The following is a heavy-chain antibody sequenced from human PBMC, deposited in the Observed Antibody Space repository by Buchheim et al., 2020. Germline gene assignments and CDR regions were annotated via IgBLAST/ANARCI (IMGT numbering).Heavy chain of an antibody. D-gene: IGHD6-13*01. Sequence: QLQLQESGPGLVKPSETLSLTCTVSGGSVTSSNYYGAWIRQPPGKGLEWIGSFYYDGNTYYNPSLKSRVTILVDTSKNQFSLSLGFVTAADTAVYYCARHHTNSWFMGWGQG. CDR3: ARHHTNSWFMG. J-gene: IGHJ4*02. CDR2: FYYDGNT. V-gene: IGHV4-39*01. CDR1: GGSVTSSNYY.